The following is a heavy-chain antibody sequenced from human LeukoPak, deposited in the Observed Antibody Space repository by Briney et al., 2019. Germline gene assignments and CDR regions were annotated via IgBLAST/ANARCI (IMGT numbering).Heavy chain of an antibody. CDR3: ARQTGTYDLDY. Sequence: GRSLRLSCAASGLTFSNFGMHWVRQAPGEGLEWVAVIWHDGRNQHYADSVKGRFTISRDNSKGTLYLQMNSLRVEDTAVYYCARQTGTYDLDYWGQGTLVTVSS. CDR1: GLTFSNFG. D-gene: IGHD3-10*01. V-gene: IGHV3-33*01. CDR2: IWHDGRNQ. J-gene: IGHJ4*02.